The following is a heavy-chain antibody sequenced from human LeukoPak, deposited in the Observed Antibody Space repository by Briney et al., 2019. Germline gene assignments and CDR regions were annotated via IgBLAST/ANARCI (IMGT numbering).Heavy chain of an antibody. CDR1: GFGFDSLG. J-gene: IGHJ5*02. V-gene: IGHV3-23*01. D-gene: IGHD3-3*01. CDR2: ITDVGRV. CDR3: VKITYHDLWSEYYALDA. Sequence: PGGSLRLSCAASGFGFDSLGMMWVRQAPGMGLECVSGITDVGRVYYAESVKGRFTISRDNSKNTLSLQMDSLRVDDTAIYYCVKITYHDLWSEYYALDAWGQGTLVTVSS.